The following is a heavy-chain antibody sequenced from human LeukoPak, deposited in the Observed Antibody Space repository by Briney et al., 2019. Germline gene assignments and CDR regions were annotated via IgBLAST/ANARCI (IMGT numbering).Heavy chain of an antibody. J-gene: IGHJ1*01. CDR1: GDSISSGGYY. CDR3: ARTNAVGSTSEYFQY. V-gene: IGHV4-31*03. Sequence: SQTLSLTCTVSGDSISSGGYYWSWIRQHPGEGLEWIGYIYYSGTTYYNPSLRSRVTISVDTSENQFSLKLSSVTAADTAVYYCARTNAVGSTSEYFQYWGQGTLVSASS. CDR2: IYYSGTT. D-gene: IGHD1-26*01.